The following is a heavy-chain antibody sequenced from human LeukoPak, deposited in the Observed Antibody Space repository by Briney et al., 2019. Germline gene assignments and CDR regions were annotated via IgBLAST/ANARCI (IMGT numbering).Heavy chain of an antibody. D-gene: IGHD2-2*01. CDR1: GFAFDEHG. CDR2: INWSGGST. J-gene: IGHJ4*02. Sequence: RPGGSLRLSCTASGFAFDEHGMSWARQVPGKGLEWVSGINWSGGSTGYADPLRGRFTISRDNAKNSLYLQMDSLRAEDTALYYCARAPITSPFYFDYWGQGTLVTVSS. CDR3: ARAPITSPFYFDY. V-gene: IGHV3-20*04.